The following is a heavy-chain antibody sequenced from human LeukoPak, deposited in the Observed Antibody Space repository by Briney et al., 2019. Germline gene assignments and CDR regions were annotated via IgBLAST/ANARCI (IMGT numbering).Heavy chain of an antibody. CDR1: GFTFSSYW. V-gene: IGHV3-74*01. J-gene: IGHJ4*02. Sequence: GGSLRLSCAASGFTFSSYWMHWVRQAPGKGLVWVSRITSDGSITTYADSVKGRFTITRDNARNTVYLQMNNLRAEDTAVYYCARDVPGQLGGLDHWGRGTLVTVSS. D-gene: IGHD6-6*01. CDR3: ARDVPGQLGGLDH. CDR2: ITSDGSIT.